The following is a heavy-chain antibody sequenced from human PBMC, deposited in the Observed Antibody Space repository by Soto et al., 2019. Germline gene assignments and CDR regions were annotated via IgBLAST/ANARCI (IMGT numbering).Heavy chain of an antibody. CDR1: GGSISIGGYY. D-gene: IGHD3-10*01. J-gene: IGHJ5*01. V-gene: IGHV4-31*11. Sequence: VQLQESGPGLVKPSQTLSLSCAVSGGSISIGGYYWSWIRQHPGKGLEWIGYIYYTGTTYYKSSLKSRVIMSVDTSTNQFSLNLTSVTAADTAVYYCAGDQWFGGPRSQYIWFDSWGQGILVTVAS. CDR3: AGDQWFGGPRSQYIWFDS. CDR2: IYYTGTT.